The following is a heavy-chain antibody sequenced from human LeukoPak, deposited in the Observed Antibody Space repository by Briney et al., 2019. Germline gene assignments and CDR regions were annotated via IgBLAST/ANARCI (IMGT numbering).Heavy chain of an antibody. V-gene: IGHV4-4*07. CDR1: GGSISSYY. CDR2: IYTSGST. D-gene: IGHD3-10*01. Sequence: SETLSLTCTVSGGSISSYYWSWIRQPAGKGLEWIGRIYTSGSTNYNPSLKSRVTMSVDTSKNQFSLKLSSVTAADTAVYYCARDTGVVRGVIITYDAFDIWGQGTMVTVSS. CDR3: ARDTGVVRGVIITYDAFDI. J-gene: IGHJ3*02.